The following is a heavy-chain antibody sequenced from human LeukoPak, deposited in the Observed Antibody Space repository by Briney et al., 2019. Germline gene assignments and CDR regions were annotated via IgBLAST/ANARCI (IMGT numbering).Heavy chain of an antibody. CDR1: GFTFSSYA. Sequence: GGSLRLSCAASGFTFSSYAVHWVRQAPGKWLEWVAVISYDGSSKYYADSVKGRFTISRGNSKNTLYLQMNSLRSEDTAVYYCARDLCSSTSCYRTVPFDYWGQGTLVTVSS. CDR2: ISYDGSSK. D-gene: IGHD2-2*01. J-gene: IGHJ4*02. V-gene: IGHV3-30-3*01. CDR3: ARDLCSSTSCYRTVPFDY.